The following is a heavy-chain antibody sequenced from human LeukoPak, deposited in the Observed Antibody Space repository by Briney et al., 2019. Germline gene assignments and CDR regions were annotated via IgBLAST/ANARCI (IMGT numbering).Heavy chain of an antibody. CDR2: INHSGST. J-gene: IGHJ5*02. V-gene: IGHV4-34*01. Sequence: SETLSLTCAVYGGSFSGYYWSWIRQPPGKGLEWIGEINHSGSTNYNPSLKSRVTISVDTSKNQFSLKLSSVTAADTAVYYCARRLLKEQWLVTTNWFDPWGQGTLVTVSS. D-gene: IGHD6-19*01. CDR1: GGSFSGYY. CDR3: ARRLLKEQWLVTTNWFDP.